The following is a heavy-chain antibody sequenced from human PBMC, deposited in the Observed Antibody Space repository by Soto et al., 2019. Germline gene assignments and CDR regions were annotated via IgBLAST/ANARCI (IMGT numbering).Heavy chain of an antibody. D-gene: IGHD2-15*01. CDR3: VHSPNVAVDH. J-gene: IGHJ4*01. CDR1: GESFGGFY. CDR2: ISQTETT. V-gene: IGHV4-34*01. Sequence: SSETLSLTCVVYGESFGGFYWSWVRQSPGKGLEWIGEISQTETTAYSPSLKSRVSISAGTSKKQFSLTLTSVTAADTAVYYCVHSPNVAVDHWGHGTLVTVSS.